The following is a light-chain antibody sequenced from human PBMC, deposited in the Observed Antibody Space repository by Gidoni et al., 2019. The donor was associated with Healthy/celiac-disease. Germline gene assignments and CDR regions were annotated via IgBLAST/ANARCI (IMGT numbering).Light chain of an antibody. V-gene: IGKV2-29*02. J-gene: IGKJ3*01. CDR3: MQGIHLRT. CDR1: QSLLHSDGKTY. Sequence: DIVLIPTPLSLSVTPGQPASISCTSSQSLLHSDGKTYLYWYLQKPSQSPQLLIYEATSRFSGVPHWCSGSGSRADFTLKISRVEAEDVGVYYCMQGIHLRTFGPGTKVDIK. CDR2: EAT.